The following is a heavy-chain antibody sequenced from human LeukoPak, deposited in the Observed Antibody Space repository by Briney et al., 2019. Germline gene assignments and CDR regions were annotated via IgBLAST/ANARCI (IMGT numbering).Heavy chain of an antibody. D-gene: IGHD6-19*01. CDR1: GFIFSNYG. V-gene: IGHV3-33*01. Sequence: GGSLRLSCEASGFIFSNYGMHWVRQAPGKGLEWLALIWYEGQTKFYADSVKGRFTISRDNSGNTLSLHMTNLRVEDTAVYYCAREWGRIAVAGGPGYWGQGALVTVSS. CDR2: IWYEGQTK. J-gene: IGHJ4*02. CDR3: AREWGRIAVAGGPGY.